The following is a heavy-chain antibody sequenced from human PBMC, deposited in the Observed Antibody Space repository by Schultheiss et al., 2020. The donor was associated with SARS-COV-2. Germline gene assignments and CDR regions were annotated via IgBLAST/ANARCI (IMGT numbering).Heavy chain of an antibody. CDR2: ISGSGGST. CDR3: AKDYSGYDLSFRYFDL. CDR1: GFTVSSNY. D-gene: IGHD5-12*01. Sequence: GGSLRLSCAASGFTVSSNYMSWVRQAPGKGLEWVSAISGSGGSTYYADSVKGRFTISRDNAKNSLYLQMNSLRAEDTAVYYCAKDYSGYDLSFRYFDLWGRGTLVTVSS. J-gene: IGHJ2*01. V-gene: IGHV3-23*01.